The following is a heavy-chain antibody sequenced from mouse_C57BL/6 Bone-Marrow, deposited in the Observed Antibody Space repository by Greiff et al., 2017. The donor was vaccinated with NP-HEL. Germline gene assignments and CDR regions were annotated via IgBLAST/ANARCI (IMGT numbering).Heavy chain of an antibody. CDR3: AIWSNYYGSSYGGAMDY. J-gene: IGHJ4*01. Sequence: QVQLQQPGAELVKPGASVKVSCKASGYTFTSYWMHWVKQRPGQGLEWIGRIHPSDSDTNYNQKFKGKATLTVDKSSSTAYMQLSSLTSEDSAVYFCAIWSNYYGSSYGGAMDYWGQGTSVTVSS. CDR1: GYTFTSYW. D-gene: IGHD1-1*01. V-gene: IGHV1-74*01. CDR2: IHPSDSDT.